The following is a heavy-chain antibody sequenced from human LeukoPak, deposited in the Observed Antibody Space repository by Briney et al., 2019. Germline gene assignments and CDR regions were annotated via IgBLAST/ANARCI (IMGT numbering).Heavy chain of an antibody. CDR1: GFTFSDYG. D-gene: IGHD6-6*01. V-gene: IGHV3-33*01. CDR2: IWYDGSKK. CDR3: ARAHSSSSTFDL. Sequence: PGRSLRLSCAASGFTFSDYGTHWVRQAPGQGLEWVALIWYDGSKKYYADSVKGRFTISRDNTKNTLYLQLNSLRADDTAVYYCARAHSSSSTFDLWGQGTLVTVSS. J-gene: IGHJ4*02.